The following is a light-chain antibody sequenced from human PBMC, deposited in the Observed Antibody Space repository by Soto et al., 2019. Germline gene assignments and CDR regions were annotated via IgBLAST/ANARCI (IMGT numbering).Light chain of an antibody. CDR2: DVT. CDR3: CSYAGSYWSV. CDR1: SSDVGGYNY. V-gene: IGLV2-11*01. J-gene: IGLJ2*01. Sequence: QSVLTQPRSVSGSPGQSVTISCTGTSSDVGGYNYVSWYQQHPGKAPKLLIYDVTQRPSGVPDRFSGSKSGDTASLTISGLQAEDAADYYCCSYAGSYWSVFGGGTQLTVL.